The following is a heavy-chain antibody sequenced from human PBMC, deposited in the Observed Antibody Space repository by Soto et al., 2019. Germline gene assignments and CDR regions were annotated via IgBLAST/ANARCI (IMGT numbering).Heavy chain of an antibody. J-gene: IGHJ4*02. CDR2: ISAYNGNT. CDR1: GYTFTSYG. Sequence: QVQLVQSGAEVKKPGASVKVSCKASGYTFTSYGISWVRQAPGQGLEWMGWISAYNGNTNYAQKLQGRVTMTTDTSTSKAYMDLRSLRSDDTAVYYCARDEGMYSSGWSPLDYWGQGTLVTVSS. D-gene: IGHD6-19*01. V-gene: IGHV1-18*01. CDR3: ARDEGMYSSGWSPLDY.